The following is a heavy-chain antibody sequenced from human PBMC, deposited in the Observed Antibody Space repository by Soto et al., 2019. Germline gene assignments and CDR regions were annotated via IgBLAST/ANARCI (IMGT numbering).Heavy chain of an antibody. CDR3: ARGWEATFGVVPFPRNYGMDV. CDR2: INHSGST. J-gene: IGHJ6*02. CDR1: GGSFSGYY. V-gene: IGHV4-34*01. Sequence: PSETLSLTCAVYGGSFSGYYWSWIRQPPGKGLEWIGEINHSGSTNYNPSLRSRVTISVDTSKNQFSLKPSSVTAADTAVYYCARGWEATFGVVPFPRNYGMDVWGQGTTVTVSS. D-gene: IGHD3-3*01.